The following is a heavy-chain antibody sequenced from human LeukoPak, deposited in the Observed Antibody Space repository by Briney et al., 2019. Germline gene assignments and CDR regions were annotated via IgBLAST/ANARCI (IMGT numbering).Heavy chain of an antibody. V-gene: IGHV4-59*01. J-gene: IGHJ5*02. CDR2: IYYSGST. D-gene: IGHD3-10*01. Sequence: SETLSLTCTGSGGSISSYSWSWIRQPPGKGLEWIGDIYYSGSTYYNPSLQSRVTISVDTSKNQFSLKLNSVTAADTAVYYCARARSGSYLDWFDPWGQGILVTVSS. CDR3: ARARSGSYLDWFDP. CDR1: GGSISSYS.